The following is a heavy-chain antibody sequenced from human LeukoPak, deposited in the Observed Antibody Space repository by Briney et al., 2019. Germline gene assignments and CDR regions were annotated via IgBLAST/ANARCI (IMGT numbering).Heavy chain of an antibody. CDR3: AKASSNYFYYFEY. Sequence: GRSLRLSCAASGFTFSHYAMHWVRQAPGKGLDWVAVISYDGTNKYYADSVKGRFTLSRDNSKNTLYLQTNTLRDEDTAVYYCAKASSNYFYYFEYWGQGTLVTVSS. CDR2: ISYDGTNK. J-gene: IGHJ4*02. D-gene: IGHD2/OR15-2a*01. CDR1: GFTFSHYA. V-gene: IGHV3-30*18.